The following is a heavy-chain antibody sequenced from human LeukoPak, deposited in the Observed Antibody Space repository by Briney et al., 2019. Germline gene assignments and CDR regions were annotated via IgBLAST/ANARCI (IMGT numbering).Heavy chain of an antibody. V-gene: IGHV4-39*01. CDR2: IYYSGST. CDR1: GGSISSSSYY. Sequence: SETLSLTCTVSGGSISSSSYYWGWIRQPPGKGLEWIGSIYYSGSTYYNPSLKSRITISVDTSKNQFSLKLSSVTAADTAVYYCARRRYCSSTSCYLSGMDVWGQGTTVTVSS. D-gene: IGHD2-2*01. J-gene: IGHJ6*02. CDR3: ARRRYCSSTSCYLSGMDV.